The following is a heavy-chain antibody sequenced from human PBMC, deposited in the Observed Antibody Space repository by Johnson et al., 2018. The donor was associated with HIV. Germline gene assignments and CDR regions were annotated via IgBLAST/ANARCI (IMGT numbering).Heavy chain of an antibody. D-gene: IGHD3-3*01. V-gene: IGHV3-23*01. J-gene: IGHJ3*02. CDR2: ISGSGGST. CDR3: ARDREWLLYGAFDI. CDR1: GFTFSSYA. Sequence: VQVLESGGGLIQPGGSLRLSCAASGFTFSSYAMSWVRQAPGKGLEWVSAISGSGGSTYYADAVKGRFTISRDNSKNTLYLQMNSLRAEDTAVYYCARDREWLLYGAFDIWGQGTMVTVSS.